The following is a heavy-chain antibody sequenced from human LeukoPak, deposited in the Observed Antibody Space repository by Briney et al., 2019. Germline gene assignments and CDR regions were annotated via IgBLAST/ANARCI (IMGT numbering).Heavy chain of an antibody. CDR3: AKTITDTAMVYYYYGMDV. CDR2: ISYDGSNK. V-gene: IGHV3-30*18. Sequence: PGGSLRLSCAASGFTFSSYGMHWVRQAPGKGLEWVAVISYDGSNKYYADSVKGRFTISRDNSKNTLYLQMNSLRAEDTAVYYCAKTITDTAMVYYYYGMDVWGQGTTVTVSS. D-gene: IGHD5-18*01. J-gene: IGHJ6*02. CDR1: GFTFSSYG.